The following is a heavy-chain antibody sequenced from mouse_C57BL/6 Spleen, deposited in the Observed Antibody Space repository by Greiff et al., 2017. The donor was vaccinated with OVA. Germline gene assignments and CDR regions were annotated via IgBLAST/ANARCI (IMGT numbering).Heavy chain of an antibody. CDR1: GYTFTSYW. CDR3: ARNWEDWFAY. V-gene: IGHV1-72*01. D-gene: IGHD4-1*01. J-gene: IGHJ3*01. CDR2: IDPNSGGT. Sequence: QVQLQQPGAELVQPGASVKLSCKASGYTFTSYWMHWVKQRPGRGLEWIGMIDPNSGGTKYNEKFKSKATLTVDKPSSTAYMQLSSLTSEDSAVYDCARNWEDWFAYWGQGTLVTVSA.